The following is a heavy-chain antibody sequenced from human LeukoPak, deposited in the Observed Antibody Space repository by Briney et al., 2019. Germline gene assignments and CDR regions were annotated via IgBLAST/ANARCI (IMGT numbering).Heavy chain of an antibody. J-gene: IGHJ6*02. CDR1: GYTFTIYG. CDR2: YSANNGNT. D-gene: IGHD2-2*01. CDR3: ARDGIPAAIGTKYYGMDV. Sequence: ASVRVSCAASGYTFTIYGISYVRQAPGQGRVWVGGYSANNGNTNNTQKLQGRGTMTTDTSTSTAYTELRRLRSDDTAVYYCARDGIPAAIGTKYYGMDVWGQGTTVTVSS. V-gene: IGHV1-18*01.